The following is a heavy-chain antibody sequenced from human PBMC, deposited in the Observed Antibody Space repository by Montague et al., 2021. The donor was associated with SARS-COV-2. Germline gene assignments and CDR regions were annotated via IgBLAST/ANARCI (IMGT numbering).Heavy chain of an antibody. Sequence: SETLSLTCNVSGDSITNTRYFWGWIRQPPGKALDWIGSIYHNGKTYYNPALERRALMSIDTSKNQLSLRLSSVIASATAVYYCASEVKYFFDNWGQGFLVSVSS. CDR3: ASEVKYFFDN. V-gene: IGHV4-39*01. CDR2: IYHNGKT. J-gene: IGHJ4*02. CDR1: GDSITNTRYF. D-gene: IGHD3-22*01.